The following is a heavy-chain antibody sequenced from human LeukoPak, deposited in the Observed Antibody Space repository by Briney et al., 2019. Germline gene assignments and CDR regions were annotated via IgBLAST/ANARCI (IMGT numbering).Heavy chain of an antibody. J-gene: IGHJ6*03. CDR1: GFTFSSYA. V-gene: IGHV3-23*01. Sequence: GGSLRLSCAASGFTFSSYAMSWVRQAPGKGLEWVLGISDSGGSTYYADSVKGRFTISRDNSKNTLYLQMNSLRADDTAVYYCAKAPYYYYLDVWGKGTTVTVSS. CDR2: ISDSGGST. CDR3: AKAPYYYYLDV.